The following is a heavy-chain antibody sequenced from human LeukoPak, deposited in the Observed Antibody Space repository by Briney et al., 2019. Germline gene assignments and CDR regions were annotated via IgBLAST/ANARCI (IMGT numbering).Heavy chain of an antibody. J-gene: IGHJ4*02. V-gene: IGHV1-69*04. CDR3: ARGLLEWLLGESYYFDY. Sequence: ASVKVSCKASGGTFSSYAISWVRQAPGQGLEWMGRIIPILGIANYAQKFQGRVTITADKSTSTAYMELSSLRSEDTAMYYCARGLLEWLLGESYYFDYWGQGTLVTVSS. CDR2: IIPILGIA. D-gene: IGHD3-3*01. CDR1: GGTFSSYA.